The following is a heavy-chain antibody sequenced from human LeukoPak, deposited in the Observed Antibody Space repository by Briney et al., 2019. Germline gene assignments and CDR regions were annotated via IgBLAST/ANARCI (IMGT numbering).Heavy chain of an antibody. Sequence: GGSLRLSRAASGFTFSSYWMHWVRQVPGKGLVWVSRIKTDGSNTVYADNVKGRFTISRDNAKNTLYLQMNSLRVEDTAVYYCTRTYYYDSRDYFDYWGQGALVTVSS. V-gene: IGHV3-74*01. D-gene: IGHD3-22*01. CDR3: TRTYYYDSRDYFDY. J-gene: IGHJ4*02. CDR2: IKTDGSNT. CDR1: GFTFSSYW.